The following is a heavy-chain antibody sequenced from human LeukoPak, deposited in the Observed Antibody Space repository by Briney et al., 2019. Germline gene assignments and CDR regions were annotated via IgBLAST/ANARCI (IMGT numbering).Heavy chain of an antibody. CDR1: GFTVSGTY. CDR2: IFDAGRT. D-gene: IGHD6-19*01. J-gene: IGHJ4*02. Sequence: GGSLRLSCAASGFTVSGTYMSWVRQAAGKGWEWVSTIFDAGRTTYADSVKGRFTISRENAKNSLYLQMDNLRAEDTAVYYCARSKSYSSGWTDFDCWGQGTLVTVSS. V-gene: IGHV3-53*01. CDR3: ARSKSYSSGWTDFDC.